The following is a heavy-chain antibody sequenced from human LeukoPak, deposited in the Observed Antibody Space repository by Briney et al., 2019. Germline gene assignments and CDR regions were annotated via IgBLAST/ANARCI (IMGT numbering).Heavy chain of an antibody. J-gene: IGHJ5*02. CDR2: IYYSGST. CDR1: GGSISSSSYY. D-gene: IGHD1-1*01. Sequence: PSETLSLTCTVSGGSISSSSYYWGWIRQPPGKGLEWIGYIYYSGSTYYNPSRKSRVTISVDTSKNQFSLKLSSVTAADTPVYYCARLTPLVAHWFDPWGQGHLVTVSS. CDR3: ARLTPLVAHWFDP. V-gene: IGHV4-30-4*08.